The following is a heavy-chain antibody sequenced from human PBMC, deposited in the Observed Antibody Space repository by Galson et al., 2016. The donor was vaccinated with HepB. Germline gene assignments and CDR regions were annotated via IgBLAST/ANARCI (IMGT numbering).Heavy chain of an antibody. CDR1: GYSISSGGYH. CDR2: ISYTGSS. Sequence: TLSLTCTVSGYSISSGGYHWSWIRQHPGKGLEWIGYISYTGSSSYNPSLKSRLSMSIDPSKNQFSLKLESVTAADTARYFCPIEPADFGDDTDAFEIWGQGTVVIVSS. D-gene: IGHD3-10*01. V-gene: IGHV4-31*03. J-gene: IGHJ3*02. CDR3: PIEPADFGDDTDAFEI.